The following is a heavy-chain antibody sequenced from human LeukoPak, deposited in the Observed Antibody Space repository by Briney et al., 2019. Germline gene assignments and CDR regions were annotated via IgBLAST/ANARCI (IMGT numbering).Heavy chain of an antibody. D-gene: IGHD6-13*01. V-gene: IGHV3-9*01. Sequence: PGGSLRLSCAASGFTFDDYAMHWVRQAPGKGLEWVSGISWNSGSIGYADSVKGRFTISRDNAKNSLYLQMNSLRAEDTALYYCAKANWDSSSQVDYWGQGTLVTVSS. CDR1: GFTFDDYA. J-gene: IGHJ4*02. CDR2: ISWNSGSI. CDR3: AKANWDSSSQVDY.